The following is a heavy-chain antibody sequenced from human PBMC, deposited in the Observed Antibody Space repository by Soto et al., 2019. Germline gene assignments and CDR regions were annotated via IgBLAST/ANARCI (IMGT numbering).Heavy chain of an antibody. CDR2: ISSSSSYI. Sequence: AGGSLRLSCAASGFTFSSYSMNWVRQAPGKGLEWVSSISSSSSYIYYADSVKGRFTISRDNAKNSLYLQMNSLRAEDTAVYYCARDVDIVATITDYYYYGMDVWGQGTTVTVSS. D-gene: IGHD5-12*01. J-gene: IGHJ6*02. CDR1: GFTFSSYS. CDR3: ARDVDIVATITDYYYYGMDV. V-gene: IGHV3-21*01.